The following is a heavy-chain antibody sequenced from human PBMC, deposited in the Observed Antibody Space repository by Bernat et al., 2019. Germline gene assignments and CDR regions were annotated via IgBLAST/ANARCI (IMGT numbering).Heavy chain of an antibody. CDR3: ARDRARLYGDSYNWFDP. Sequence: EVELLESGGGLVQPGGSLRLSCAASGFTFSNYAMDWVRQAPGKGLQWVSALTAGGDTYYADSVRGRFTISRDNAKNSLYLQMNGLRAEDTAVYYCARDRARLYGDSYNWFDPWSQGTLVTVSS. CDR1: GFTFSNYA. J-gene: IGHJ5*02. V-gene: IGHV3-23*01. CDR2: LTAGGDT. D-gene: IGHD4-17*01.